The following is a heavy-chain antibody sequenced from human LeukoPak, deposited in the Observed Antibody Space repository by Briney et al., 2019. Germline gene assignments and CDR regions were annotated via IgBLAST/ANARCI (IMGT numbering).Heavy chain of an antibody. CDR2: MNPNSGNT. V-gene: IGHV1-8*01. CDR3: AREPLSIAAPDV. Sequence: ASVKVSCKASGYTFTSYDINWVRQAPGQGLEWMGWMNPNSGNTGYAQKFHGRVTMTRNTSISTAYMELSSLRSEDTAVYYCAREPLSIAAPDVWGQGTTVTVSS. CDR1: GYTFTSYD. D-gene: IGHD6-13*01. J-gene: IGHJ6*02.